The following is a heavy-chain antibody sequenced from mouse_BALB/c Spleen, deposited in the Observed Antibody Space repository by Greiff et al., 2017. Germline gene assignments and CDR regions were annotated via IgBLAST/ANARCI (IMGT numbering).Heavy chain of an antibody. CDR2: ISYDGSN. Sequence: EVQLQQSGPGLVKPSQSLSLTCSVTGYSITSGYYWNWIRQFPGNKLEWMGYISYDGSNNYNPSLINRISITRDTSKNQFFLKLNSVTTEDTATYYGAREHYGNWAWFAYWGQGTLVTVSA. CDR3: AREHYGNWAWFAY. J-gene: IGHJ3*01. CDR1: GYSITSGYY. V-gene: IGHV3-6*02. D-gene: IGHD2-1*01.